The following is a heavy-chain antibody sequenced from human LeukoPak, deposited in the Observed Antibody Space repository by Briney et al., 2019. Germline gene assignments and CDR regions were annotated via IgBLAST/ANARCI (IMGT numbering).Heavy chain of an antibody. J-gene: IGHJ5*02. Sequence: SETLSLTCAVYGGSFSGYYWSWIRQPPGKGLEWIGEINHSGSTNYNPSLKSRVTISVYTSKNQFSLKLSSVTAADTAVYYCARGPAAAGRYWFDPWGQGTLVTVSS. CDR1: GGSFSGYY. D-gene: IGHD6-13*01. CDR3: ARGPAAAGRYWFDP. CDR2: INHSGST. V-gene: IGHV4-34*01.